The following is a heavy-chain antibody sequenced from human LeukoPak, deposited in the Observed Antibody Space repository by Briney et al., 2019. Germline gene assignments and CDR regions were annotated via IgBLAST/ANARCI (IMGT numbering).Heavy chain of an antibody. CDR3: AKYCSSTSCYNYANWLDP. V-gene: IGHV3-30*02. Sequence: GGSLRLSCAASGFTFSSYGMHWVRQAPGKGLEWVAFIRYDGSNKYYADSVKGRFTISRDNSKNTLYLQMNSLRAEDTAVYYCAKYCSSTSCYNYANWLDPWGQGTLVTVSS. CDR1: GFTFSSYG. D-gene: IGHD2-2*02. J-gene: IGHJ5*02. CDR2: IRYDGSNK.